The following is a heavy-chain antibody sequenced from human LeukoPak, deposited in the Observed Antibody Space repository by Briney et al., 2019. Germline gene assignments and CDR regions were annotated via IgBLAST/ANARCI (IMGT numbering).Heavy chain of an antibody. D-gene: IGHD2-2*01. CDR3: AEGGYAVNNWSDP. V-gene: IGHV3-33*03. CDR2: IWYDGSNK. Sequence: GGSLRLSCAASGFTFSSYGMHWVRQAPGKGLEWVAAIWYDGSNKYYADSVKGRFTISRDNAKNSLYLQMNSLRAEDTAVYYCAEGGYAVNNWSDPWGQGTLVTVSS. J-gene: IGHJ5*02. CDR1: GFTFSSYG.